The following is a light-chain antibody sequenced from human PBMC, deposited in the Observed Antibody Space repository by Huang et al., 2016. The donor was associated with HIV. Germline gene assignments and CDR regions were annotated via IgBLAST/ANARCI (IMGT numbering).Light chain of an antibody. J-gene: IGKJ2*01. V-gene: IGKV3-20*01. CDR3: QQYGSSPGYT. Sequence: EIVLTQSPGTLSLSPGERATLSCRASQSVSRSYLAWYQQKPGQAPRLLIYGASSRATCIPDRFSGSGSGTDFTLTISRLEPEDFAVYYCQQYGSSPGYTFGQGTKLEIK. CDR2: GAS. CDR1: QSVSRSY.